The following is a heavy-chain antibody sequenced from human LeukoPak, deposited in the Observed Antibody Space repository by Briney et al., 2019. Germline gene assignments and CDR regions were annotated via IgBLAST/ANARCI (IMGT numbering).Heavy chain of an antibody. V-gene: IGHV1-8*03. J-gene: IGHJ4*02. CDR1: GYTFTSYD. D-gene: IGHD3-3*01. CDR3: AIITSFWSGYDDY. CDR2: MNPNSGNT. Sequence: ASVKVSCKASGYTFTSYDINWVRQATGQGLEWMGWMNPNSGNTGYAQKFQGRVTITRNTSISTAYMELSSLRSEDTAVYYCAIITSFWSGYDDYWGQGTLVTVSS.